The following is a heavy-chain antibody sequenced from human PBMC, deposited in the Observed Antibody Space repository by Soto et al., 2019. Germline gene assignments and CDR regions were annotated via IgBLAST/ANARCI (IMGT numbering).Heavy chain of an antibody. V-gene: IGHV3-11*01. Sequence: GGSLRLSCGASGFTFSNYYMSWIRQAPGKGLEWVSYISSTGRTIYYADSVEGRFTVSRDNAQNSLSLKLNSLRVEDTAVYYCARSYSSGWEFDYWGQGTQVTVSS. CDR1: GFTFSNYY. D-gene: IGHD6-19*01. CDR3: ARSYSSGWEFDY. J-gene: IGHJ4*02. CDR2: ISSTGRTI.